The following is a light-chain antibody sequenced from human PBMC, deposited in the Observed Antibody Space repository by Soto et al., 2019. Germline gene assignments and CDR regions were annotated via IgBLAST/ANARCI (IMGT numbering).Light chain of an antibody. CDR3: QQYHNWPPQYT. Sequence: EIVMTQSPASLSVSPGDGATLSCRASQSVASNVAWYQQKPGQGPRLLIHGASTRAAGVPARFSGSGSGTDFTLTISSRPSEDFAVYYCQQYHNWPPQYTFGQGTKLQIK. V-gene: IGKV3-15*01. CDR2: GAS. J-gene: IGKJ2*01. CDR1: QSVASN.